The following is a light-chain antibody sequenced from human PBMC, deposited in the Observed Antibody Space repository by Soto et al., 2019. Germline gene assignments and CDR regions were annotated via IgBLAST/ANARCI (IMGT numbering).Light chain of an antibody. CDR3: CSYAGSSTYV. V-gene: IGLV2-23*01. J-gene: IGLJ1*01. Sequence: QSALTQPASVSGSPGPSITISFTGTSSDVGSYNLVSWYQQHPGKAPKLMMYEGSKRPSGVSNRFSGSKSGNTASLKISGLQAEDGADYYCCSYAGSSTYVFGTGTKLTV. CDR1: SSDVGSYNL. CDR2: EGS.